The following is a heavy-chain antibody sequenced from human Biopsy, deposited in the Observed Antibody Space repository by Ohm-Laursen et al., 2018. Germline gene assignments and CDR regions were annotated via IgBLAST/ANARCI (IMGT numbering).Heavy chain of an antibody. J-gene: IGHJ5*01. V-gene: IGHV1-2*02. Sequence: GASVKVSCKLSAYSFGDHRIHWARQAPGQGLEWMGWIDPKSGGTNYAQKFQGRVTMTRDTSISTTYMELRRLTSDDTAVFYCARELGDFWGGRQFDFWGQGTLVTVSS. CDR2: IDPKSGGT. D-gene: IGHD3-3*01. CDR1: AYSFGDHR. CDR3: ARELGDFWGGRQFDF.